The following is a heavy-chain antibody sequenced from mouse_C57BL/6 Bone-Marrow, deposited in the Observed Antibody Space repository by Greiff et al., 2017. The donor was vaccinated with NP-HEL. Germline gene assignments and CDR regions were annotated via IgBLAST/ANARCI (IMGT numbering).Heavy chain of an antibody. CDR2: IFPGSGST. V-gene: IGHV1-75*01. D-gene: IGHD1-1*01. CDR1: GYTFTDYY. Sequence: VQLLQSGPELVKPGASVKLSCTASGYTFTDYYINWVRQSPGQGLEWIGWIFPGSGSTYYTEKFKGQVTLTGDNSYSTLYMLLSSLTSEDSEVYFCARSNYYGSRKVYLDYGGQGTTLTVSA. CDR3: ARSNYYGSRKVYLDY. J-gene: IGHJ2*01.